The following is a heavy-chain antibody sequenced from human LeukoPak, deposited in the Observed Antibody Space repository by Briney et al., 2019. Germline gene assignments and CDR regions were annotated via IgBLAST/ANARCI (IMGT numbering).Heavy chain of an antibody. CDR1: GFIFSQYS. CDR2: IRSSSEA. CDR3: ARDAGNSGYGCDL. J-gene: IGHJ5*02. D-gene: IGHD5-12*01. Sequence: GGSLRLSCAASGFIFSQYSMNWVRQAPGKGLEWVSHIRSSSEAFYADSVKGRFTISRDNARNSLYLQMNNLRGEDTAIYYCARDAGNSGYGCDLWGQGTLVTVSS. V-gene: IGHV3-48*01.